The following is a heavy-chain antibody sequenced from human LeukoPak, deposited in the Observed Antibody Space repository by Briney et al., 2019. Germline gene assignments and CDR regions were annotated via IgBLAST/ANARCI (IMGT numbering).Heavy chain of an antibody. V-gene: IGHV1-2*02. Sequence: ASVKVSCKASGFTFSGYYMHWVRQAPGQGLEWMAWISPNSGGTNYVQKFQGRVTVTRDTSVSTDYMEISGLTSDDTALYYCAREPSGSGGYDYWGQGTLVTVSS. J-gene: IGHJ4*02. CDR2: ISPNSGGT. D-gene: IGHD3-10*01. CDR3: AREPSGSGGYDY. CDR1: GFTFSGYY.